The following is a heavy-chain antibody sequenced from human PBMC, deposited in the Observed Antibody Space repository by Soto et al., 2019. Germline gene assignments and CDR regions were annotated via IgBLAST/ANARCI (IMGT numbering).Heavy chain of an antibody. CDR2: IRSKADVGTT. V-gene: IGHV3-15*07. J-gene: IGHJ5*02. D-gene: IGHD2-8*02. Sequence: EVQLVESGGALVQPGGSLRLSCAGSGFTFSNAWMNWVRQPPGKGLEWVGRIRSKADVGTTAYSAPVKGTFTFSRDDAIITLFPQINSLTPECTAVYYCITSTSILVTGPWVQGTQVTVS. CDR3: ITSTSILVTGP. CDR1: GFTFSNAW.